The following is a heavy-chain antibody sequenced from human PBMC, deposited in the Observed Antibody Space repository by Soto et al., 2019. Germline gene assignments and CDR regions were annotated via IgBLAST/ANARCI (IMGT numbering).Heavy chain of an antibody. D-gene: IGHD2-15*01. CDR3: AREWRYCSGGSCSRGAFDI. V-gene: IGHV3-30*04. CDR1: GFTFSSYA. Sequence: GGSLRLSCAASGFTFSSYAMHWVRQAPGKGLEWVAVISYDGSNKYYADSVKGRFTISRDNSKNTLYLQMNSLRAEDTAVYYCAREWRYCSGGSCSRGAFDIWGQGTMATVSS. CDR2: ISYDGSNK. J-gene: IGHJ3*02.